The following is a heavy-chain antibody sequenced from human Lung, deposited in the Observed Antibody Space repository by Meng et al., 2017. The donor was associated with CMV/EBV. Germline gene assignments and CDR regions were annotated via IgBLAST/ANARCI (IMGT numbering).Heavy chain of an antibody. Sequence: SETLSLXCTVSGGSISSSSYYWGWIRQPPGKGLEWIGSIYYSGSTYYNPSLKSRVTISVDTSKNQFPLKLSSVTAADTAVYYCARQGSVYYYDSSGQSPDYWGQGTLVTVSS. D-gene: IGHD3-22*01. CDR2: IYYSGST. J-gene: IGHJ4*02. CDR1: GGSISSSSYY. V-gene: IGHV4-39*01. CDR3: ARQGSVYYYDSSGQSPDY.